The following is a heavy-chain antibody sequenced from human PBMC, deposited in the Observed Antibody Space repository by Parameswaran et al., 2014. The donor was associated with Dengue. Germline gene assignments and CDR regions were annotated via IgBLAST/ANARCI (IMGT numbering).Heavy chain of an antibody. D-gene: IGHD3-10*01. V-gene: IGHV1-2*04. Sequence: WVRQAPGQGLEWMGWINPNSGGTNYAQKFQGWVTMTRDTSISTAYMELSRLRSDDTAVYYCARERITMVRGVIPASYGMDVWGQGDHGHRLL. CDR3: ARERITMVRGVIPASYGMDV. J-gene: IGHJ6*02. CDR2: INPNSGGT.